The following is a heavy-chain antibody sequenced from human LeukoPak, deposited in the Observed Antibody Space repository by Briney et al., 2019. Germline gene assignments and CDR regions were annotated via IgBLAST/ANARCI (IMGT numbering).Heavy chain of an antibody. D-gene: IGHD1-26*01. V-gene: IGHV3-53*01. J-gene: IGHJ4*02. CDR3: ARDRVGHFDY. CDR1: GFTVSSNY. Sequence: GSLRLSCAASGFTVSSNYMSWVRQAPGKGLEWVSVIYSGGSAYYADSVKGRFTISRDNSKNTLYLQMNSLRAEDTAVYYCARDRVGHFDYWGQGTLVTVSS. CDR2: IYSGGSA.